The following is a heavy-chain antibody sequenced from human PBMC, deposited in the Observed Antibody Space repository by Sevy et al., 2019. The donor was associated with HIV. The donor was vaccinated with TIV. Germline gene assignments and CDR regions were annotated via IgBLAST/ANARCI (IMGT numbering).Heavy chain of an antibody. J-gene: IGHJ3*02. CDR3: AKDGTADYGSGSSADDAFDI. V-gene: IGHV3-9*01. D-gene: IGHD3-10*01. CDR1: GFTFDDYA. Sequence: GGSLRLSCAASGFTFDDYAMHWVRQAPGKGLEWVSGISGNSGSIGYADSVKGRFTISRDNAKNSLYLQMNSLRAEDTALYYCAKDGTADYGSGSSADDAFDIWGQGTMVTVSS. CDR2: ISGNSGSI.